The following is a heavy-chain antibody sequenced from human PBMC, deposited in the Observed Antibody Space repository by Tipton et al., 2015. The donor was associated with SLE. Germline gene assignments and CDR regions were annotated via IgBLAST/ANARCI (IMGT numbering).Heavy chain of an antibody. CDR2: VHHSGTT. CDR3: AASRLAAAGTLHY. V-gene: IGHV4-61*05. J-gene: IGHJ4*02. D-gene: IGHD6-13*01. CDR1: GGSISSSSYY. Sequence: TLSLTCTVSGGSISSSSYYWGWIRQPPGKGLEWIGYVHHSGTTDYNPSLNSRVTISVDTSKNQFSLKLSSVTAADTAIYYCAASRLAAAGTLHYWGQGTLVTVSS.